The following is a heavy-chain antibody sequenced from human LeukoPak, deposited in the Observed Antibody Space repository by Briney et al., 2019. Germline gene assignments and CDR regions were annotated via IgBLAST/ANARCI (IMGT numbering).Heavy chain of an antibody. D-gene: IGHD3-10*01. J-gene: IGHJ4*02. Sequence: GASVKVSCKASGYTFTSYAMHWVRQAPGQRLEWMGWINVGNGNTKYSQKFQGRVTITRDTSASTAYMELSSLRSEDTAVYYCAFGELLSYFDYWGQGTLVTVSS. CDR2: INVGNGNT. CDR3: AFGELLSYFDY. V-gene: IGHV1-3*01. CDR1: GYTFTSYA.